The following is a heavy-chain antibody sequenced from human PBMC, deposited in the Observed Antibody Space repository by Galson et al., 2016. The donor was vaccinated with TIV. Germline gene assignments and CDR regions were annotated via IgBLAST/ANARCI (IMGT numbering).Heavy chain of an antibody. V-gene: IGHV1-69*13. CDR1: GGTFSSFA. D-gene: IGHD5-18*01. CDR3: ARTSYTPMGY. J-gene: IGHJ4*01. CDR2: IIPGFGTV. Sequence: SVKVSCKASGGTFSSFALNWVRQAAGQGLEWIGEIIPGFGTVRYAQKFQARVTITADGSATTSVMELSSLTSDDTAVYYCARTSYTPMGYWGQGTLVTVSS.